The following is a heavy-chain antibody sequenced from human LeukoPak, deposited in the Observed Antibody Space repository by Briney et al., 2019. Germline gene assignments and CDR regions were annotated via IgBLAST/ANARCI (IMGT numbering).Heavy chain of an antibody. CDR1: GFTFSSYW. V-gene: IGHV3-7*01. Sequence: GGSLRLSCAASGFTFSSYWMSWVRQAPGKGLGWVASIKPDGSDTYYEDSVKGRFTISRDNARNSLYLQMYSLRDEGTAVYYCARDSDRRGDYWGQGTLVTVSS. CDR2: IKPDGSDT. CDR3: ARDSDRRGDY. D-gene: IGHD2-15*01. J-gene: IGHJ4*02.